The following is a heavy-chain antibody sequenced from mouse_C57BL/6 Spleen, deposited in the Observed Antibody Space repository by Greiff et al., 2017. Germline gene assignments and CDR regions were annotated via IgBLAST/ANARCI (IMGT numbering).Heavy chain of an antibody. CDR3: ARVPVTTGAAY. J-gene: IGHJ3*01. CDR2: IDPSDSYT. V-gene: IGHV1-69*01. CDR1: GYTFTSYW. Sequence: QVQLQQPGAELVMPGASVKLSCKASGYTFTSYWMHWVKQRPGQGLEWIGEIDPSDSYTNYNQKFKGKSTLTVDKSSSTAYMQLSSLTSEDSAVYYCARVPVTTGAAYWGQGTLVTVSA. D-gene: IGHD2-1*01.